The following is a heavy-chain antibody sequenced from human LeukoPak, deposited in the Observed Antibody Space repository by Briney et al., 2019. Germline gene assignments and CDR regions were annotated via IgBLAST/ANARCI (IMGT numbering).Heavy chain of an antibody. D-gene: IGHD1-26*01. CDR1: GFTFSSYW. J-gene: IGHJ1*01. V-gene: IGHV3-7*01. CDR2: IKQDGSEK. CDR3: AREEWELRYEGAEYFQH. Sequence: PGGSLRLSCAASGFTFSSYWMSWVRQAPGKGLEWVANIKQDGSEKYYVDSVKGRFTISRDNAKNSLYLQMNSLRAEDTAVYYCAREEWELRYEGAEYFQHWGQGTLVTVSS.